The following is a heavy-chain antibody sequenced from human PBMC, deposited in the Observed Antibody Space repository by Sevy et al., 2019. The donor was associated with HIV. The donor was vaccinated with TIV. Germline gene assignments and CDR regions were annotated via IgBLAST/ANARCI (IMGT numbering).Heavy chain of an antibody. CDR2: ISAYNGNT. CDR3: AISQHDYGDYGAFDI. V-gene: IGHV1-18*04. Sequence: ASVKVSCKASGYTFTRYGISWVRQAPGQGLEWMGWISAYNGNTNYAQRLQGRVTMTTDTSTSTAYMELRSLRSDDTAVYYCAISQHDYGDYGAFDIWGQGPMVTVSS. CDR1: GYTFTRYG. D-gene: IGHD4-17*01. J-gene: IGHJ3*02.